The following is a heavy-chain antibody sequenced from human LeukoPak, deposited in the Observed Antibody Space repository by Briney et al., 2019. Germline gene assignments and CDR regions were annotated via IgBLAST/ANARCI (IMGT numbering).Heavy chain of an antibody. CDR3: ARWHSHGRYFDY. Sequence: SETLSLTCTVSGGSISGYYWNWIRQPPGQGLEWIGYTSDSGGHTDYKPSLKSRVAISVDTSKNQFSLKLTSATASDTAVSYRARWHSHGRYFDYWGQGALVTVSS. D-gene: IGHD2-21*01. CDR2: TSDSGGHT. CDR1: GGSISGYY. V-gene: IGHV4-59*01. J-gene: IGHJ4*02.